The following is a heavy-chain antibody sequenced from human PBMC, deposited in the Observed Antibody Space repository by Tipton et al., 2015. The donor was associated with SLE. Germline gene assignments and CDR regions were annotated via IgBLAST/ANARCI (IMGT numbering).Heavy chain of an antibody. CDR1: GASISGYF. V-gene: IGHV4-59*01. J-gene: IGHJ4*02. Sequence: GLVKPSETLSLTCIVSGASISGYFWSWIRQPPGKGLEWIGYISDSGNTKYNPSLSSRVTISVDTSNNQFSLNLTSVTAADTAVYYCARVEGAYDQFYLDYWGQGTLVIVSS. D-gene: IGHD3-22*01. CDR2: ISDSGNT. CDR3: ARVEGAYDQFYLDY.